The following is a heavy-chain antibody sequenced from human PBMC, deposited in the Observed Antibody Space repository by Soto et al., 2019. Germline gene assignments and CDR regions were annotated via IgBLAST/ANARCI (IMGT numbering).Heavy chain of an antibody. V-gene: IGHV5-51*01. J-gene: IGHJ3*02. CDR1: GYSFTSYW. CDR2: IYPGDSDT. Sequence: GESLKISCQGSGYSFTSYWIGWVRQMPGKGLEWMGIIYPGDSDTRYSPSFQGQVTISADKSISTAYLQWSSLKASDTAMYYCERRFMTTVTTYAFDIWGQGTMVTVSS. CDR3: ERRFMTTVTTYAFDI. D-gene: IGHD4-17*01.